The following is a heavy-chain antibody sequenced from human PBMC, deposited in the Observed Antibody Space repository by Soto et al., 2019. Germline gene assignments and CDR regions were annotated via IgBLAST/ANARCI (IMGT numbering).Heavy chain of an antibody. CDR1: GFTVSNNY. D-gene: IGHD2-2*02. V-gene: IGHV3-53*01. CDR2: IYSGGST. Sequence: GGSLRLSCAASGFTVSNNYMSWVRQAPGKGLEWVSLIYSGGSTFYADSVKVRFTISRDNSKNTLFLQMNSLRAEYTAVYFCATYTSLDYWGQGTLVTVSS. J-gene: IGHJ4*02. CDR3: ATYTSLDY.